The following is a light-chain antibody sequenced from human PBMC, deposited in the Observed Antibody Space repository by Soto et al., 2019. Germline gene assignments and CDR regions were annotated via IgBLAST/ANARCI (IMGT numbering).Light chain of an antibody. V-gene: IGLV1-40*01. CDR3: QSYDNSLTEWV. CDR2: GNN. Sequence: QSVLTQPPSVSGAPGQRVTIPCTGGSHNIAARYDVHWYQQLPGTAPKLLIYGNNNRPSGVPDRFSGSKSAISASLVITGLQADDEADYYCQSYDNSLTEWVFGGGTKVTVL. CDR1: SHNIAARYD. J-gene: IGLJ3*02.